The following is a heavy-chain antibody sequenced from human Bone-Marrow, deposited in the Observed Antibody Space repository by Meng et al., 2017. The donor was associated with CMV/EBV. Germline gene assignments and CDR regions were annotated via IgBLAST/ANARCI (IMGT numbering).Heavy chain of an antibody. J-gene: IGHJ5*02. V-gene: IGHV3-53*01. Sequence: ESLKISCAASGFSVSNMYMSWVRQAPGKGPEWVSFTYPGGTTYYTDSVKGRFTISRDNAKNSLYLQMNSLRAEDTALYYCARAVPAAMNNWFDPWGQGTLVTVSS. CDR2: TYPGGTT. D-gene: IGHD2-2*01. CDR3: ARAVPAAMNNWFDP. CDR1: GFSVSNMY.